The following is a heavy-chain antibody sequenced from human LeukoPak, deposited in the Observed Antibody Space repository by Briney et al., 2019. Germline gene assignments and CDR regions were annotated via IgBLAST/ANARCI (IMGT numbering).Heavy chain of an antibody. CDR2: ITSGGGTT. CDR3: ATTKQARRYFDY. CDR1: GFTFSNYA. D-gene: IGHD1-1*01. V-gene: IGHV3-23*01. J-gene: IGHJ4*02. Sequence: GGSLRLSCAASGFTFSNYAMSWVRQAPGKALEWVSAITSGGGTTYYAGSVKGRFTISRDNSKNTLYLQMNTLRAEDTAVYYCATTKQARRYFDYWGQGTLVTVSS.